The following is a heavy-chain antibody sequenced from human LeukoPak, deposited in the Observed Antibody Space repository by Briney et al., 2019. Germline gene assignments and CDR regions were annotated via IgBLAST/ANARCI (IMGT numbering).Heavy chain of an antibody. J-gene: IGHJ4*02. V-gene: IGHV3-23*01. Sequence: GGSLRLSCVASGFTFSSYGMGWVRQAPGKGLEWVSSLTDSGSNTYYADSVKGRFTISRDNPKNTLYLQMNSLRAEDTAVYYCARGDFWSGYYTNWGQGTLVTVSS. CDR1: GFTFSSYG. CDR2: LTDSGSNT. CDR3: ARGDFWSGYYTN. D-gene: IGHD3-3*01.